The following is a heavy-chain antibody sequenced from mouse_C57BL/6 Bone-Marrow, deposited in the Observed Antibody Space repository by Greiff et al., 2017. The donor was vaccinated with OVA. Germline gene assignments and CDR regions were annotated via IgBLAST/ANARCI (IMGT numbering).Heavy chain of an antibody. V-gene: IGHV5-17*01. CDR3: ASRGPHWYFDV. CDR2: ISSGSSTI. Sequence: EVKLVESGGGLVKPGGSLKLSCAASGFTFSDYGMHWVRQAPEKGLEWVAYISSGSSTIYYADTVKGRFTISRDNAKNTLFLQMTSLRSEDTAMYYCASRGPHWYFDVWGTGTTVTVSS. CDR1: GFTFSDYG. J-gene: IGHJ1*03.